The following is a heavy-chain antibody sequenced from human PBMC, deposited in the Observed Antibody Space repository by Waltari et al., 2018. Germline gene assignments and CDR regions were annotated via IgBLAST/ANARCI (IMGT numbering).Heavy chain of an antibody. CDR3: AKTEYYDFWSGQSALYYYGMDV. Sequence: SYGMHWVRQAPGKGLEWVAVISYDGSNKYYADSVKGRFTISRDNSKNTLYLQMNSLRAEDTAVYYCAKTEYYDFWSGQSALYYYGMDVWGQGTTVTVSS. D-gene: IGHD3-3*01. J-gene: IGHJ6*02. V-gene: IGHV3-30*18. CDR1: SYG. CDR2: ISYDGSNK.